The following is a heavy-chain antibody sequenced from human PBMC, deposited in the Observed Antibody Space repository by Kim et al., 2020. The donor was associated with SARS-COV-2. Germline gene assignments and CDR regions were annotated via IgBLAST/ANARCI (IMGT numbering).Heavy chain of an antibody. CDR3: ARDRYGDSYSVDP. D-gene: IGHD4-17*01. V-gene: IGHV4-39*07. Sequence: YTPSLKSRVTISVATAKNQFSLKLTSVTAADTAIYYCARDRYGDSYSVDPWGQGTLVTVSS. J-gene: IGHJ5*02.